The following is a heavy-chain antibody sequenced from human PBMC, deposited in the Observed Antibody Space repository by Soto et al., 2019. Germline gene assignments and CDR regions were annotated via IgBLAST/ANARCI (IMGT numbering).Heavy chain of an antibody. V-gene: IGHV3-33*01. CDR3: ARDSVVVAAYDFDY. Sequence: GSLSLSCAASGFTFSSYGMHWVRQAPGKGLEWVAVIWYDGSNKYYADSVKGRFTISRDNSKNTLYLQMNSLRAEDTAVYYCARDSVVVAAYDFDYWGQGTLVTVSS. CDR1: GFTFSSYG. CDR2: IWYDGSNK. J-gene: IGHJ4*02. D-gene: IGHD2-15*01.